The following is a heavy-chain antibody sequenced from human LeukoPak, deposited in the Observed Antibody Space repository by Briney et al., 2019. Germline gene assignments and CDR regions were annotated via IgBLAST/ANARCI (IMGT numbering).Heavy chain of an antibody. CDR1: GFTFSSYW. CDR3: ARGVDSSSWYGWSSGWYGLDY. D-gene: IGHD6-13*01. Sequence: GGSLRLSCAASGFTFSSYWMHWVRQAPGKGLVWVSRINSDGSSTSCADSVKGRFTISRDNAKNTLYLQMNSLRAEDTAVYYCARGVDSSSWYGWSSGWYGLDYWGQGTLVTVSS. V-gene: IGHV3-74*01. J-gene: IGHJ4*02. CDR2: INSDGSST.